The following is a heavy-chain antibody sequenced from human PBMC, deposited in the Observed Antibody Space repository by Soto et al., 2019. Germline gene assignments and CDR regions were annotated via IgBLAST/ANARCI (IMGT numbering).Heavy chain of an antibody. CDR3: ARGRTTSSWEDNYYYYGMDV. CDR1: GGTFSSYA. J-gene: IGHJ6*02. V-gene: IGHV1-69*01. CDR2: SIPIFGTA. Sequence: QVQLVQSGAEVKKPGSSVKVSCKASGGTFSSYAISWVRQAPGQGLEWMGGSIPIFGTANYAQKFQGRVTITADESTSTAYMELSSLRSEDTAVYYCARGRTTSSWEDNYYYYGMDVWGQGTTVTVSS. D-gene: IGHD6-13*01.